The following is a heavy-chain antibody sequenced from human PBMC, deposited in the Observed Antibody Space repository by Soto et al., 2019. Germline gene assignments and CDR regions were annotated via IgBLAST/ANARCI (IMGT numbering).Heavy chain of an antibody. CDR1: GISLSTSGVG. V-gene: IGHV2-5*01. J-gene: IGHJ3*02. D-gene: IGHD1-1*01. CDR3: ARGLATLPVFAFDI. Sequence: SGPTLVNPTQTLTLTCTLSGISLSTSGVGLGWIRQTPGKALEWLALVYWNDDKHYSPSLKSRLTITKDTSKNQAILTMTNMDPVDTATYYCARGLATLPVFAFDIWGQGTVVTVSS. CDR2: VYWNDDK.